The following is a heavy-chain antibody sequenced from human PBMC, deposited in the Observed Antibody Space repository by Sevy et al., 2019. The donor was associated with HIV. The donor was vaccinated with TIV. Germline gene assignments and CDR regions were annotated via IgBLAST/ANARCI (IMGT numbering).Heavy chain of an antibody. CDR3: AKDFTGYNGMDV. J-gene: IGHJ6*02. D-gene: IGHD3-9*01. CDR2: ILYHVRDK. Sequence: GESLKISCVVSGITFSTSGMHWVRQAPGKGLEGVAVILYHVRDKFYADSVKGRSTISRDNSKNILYLQMISLRAEDTAVYYCAKDFTGYNGMDVWGQGTMVTVSS. CDR1: GITFSTSG. V-gene: IGHV3-30*18.